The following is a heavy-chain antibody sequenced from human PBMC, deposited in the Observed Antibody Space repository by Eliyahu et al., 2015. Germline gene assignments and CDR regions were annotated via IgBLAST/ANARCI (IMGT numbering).Heavy chain of an antibody. J-gene: IGHJ4*02. CDR2: ISGNGIYK. CDR3: ARGESTGMSEEWH. D-gene: IGHD3-10*02. CDR1: XFPFSPYA. Sequence: EVQLLESGGGLVQPGGSLRLSCAASXFPFSPYAMSWVRQRPGKGLDWVSGISGNGIYKFYAASVRGRFTVSRDNYDNTVFLQMNSLRPDDTGIYYCARGESTGMSEEWHWGQGTQVTVSS. V-gene: IGHV3-23*01.